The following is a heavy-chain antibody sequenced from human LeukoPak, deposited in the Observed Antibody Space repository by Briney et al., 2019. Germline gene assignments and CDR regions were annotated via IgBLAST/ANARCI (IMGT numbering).Heavy chain of an antibody. Sequence: GGSLRLSCAASGFTFSSYSMNWVRQAPGKGLEWVSSISSSSSYIYHADSVKGRFTISRDNAKNSLYLQMNSLRAEDTAVYYCARATDKYSSSWYLDYWGQGTLVTVSS. V-gene: IGHV3-21*01. CDR1: GFTFSSYS. CDR3: ARATDKYSSSWYLDY. J-gene: IGHJ4*02. D-gene: IGHD6-13*01. CDR2: ISSSSSYI.